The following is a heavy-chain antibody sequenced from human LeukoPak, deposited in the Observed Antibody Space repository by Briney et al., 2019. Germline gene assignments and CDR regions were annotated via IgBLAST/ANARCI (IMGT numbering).Heavy chain of an antibody. J-gene: IGHJ4*02. V-gene: IGHV4-34*01. CDR3: ARGFATMVRGVVLDF. CDR2: IYHSGST. Sequence: SETLSLTCSVPGGSISDNYWSWIRQPPGEGLEWIGEIYHSGSTNYNPSLKSRVTISVDTSKNQFSLKLSSVTAADTAVYYCARGFATMVRGVVLDFWGQGTLVTVSS. D-gene: IGHD3-10*01. CDR1: GGSISDNY.